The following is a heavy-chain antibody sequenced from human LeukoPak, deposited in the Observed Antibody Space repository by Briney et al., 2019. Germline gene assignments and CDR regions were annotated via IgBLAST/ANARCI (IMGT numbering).Heavy chain of an antibody. CDR3: ARGRVDFGY. CDR2: IKQDGSER. D-gene: IGHD2-15*01. CDR1: GFTFSSYW. Sequence: GGSLRLSCAASGFTFSSYWMSWIRQAPGRGLEWVANIKQDGSERYCVDSVKGRFTISRDNAKNSLYLQMNSLRAEDTAVYYCARGRVDFGYWGQGTLVTVSS. J-gene: IGHJ4*02. V-gene: IGHV3-7*01.